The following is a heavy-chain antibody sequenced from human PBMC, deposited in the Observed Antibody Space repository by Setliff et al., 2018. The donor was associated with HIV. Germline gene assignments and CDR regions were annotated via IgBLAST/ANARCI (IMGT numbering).Heavy chain of an antibody. CDR3: AKGSLPSGYSYGFFDY. CDR1: GFTFSSYG. CDR2: IWYDGSNK. Sequence: GESLRLSCAASGFTFSSYGMHWVRQAPGKGLEWVAVIWYDGSNKYYADSVKGRFTISRDNSKNTLYLQMNSLRAEDTAVYYCAKGSLPSGYSYGFFDYWGQGTLVTVSS. D-gene: IGHD5-18*01. V-gene: IGHV3-33*06. J-gene: IGHJ4*02.